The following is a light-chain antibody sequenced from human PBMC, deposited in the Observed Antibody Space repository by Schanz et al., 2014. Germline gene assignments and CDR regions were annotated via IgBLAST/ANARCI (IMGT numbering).Light chain of an antibody. CDR1: SNDVGSSYL. V-gene: IGLV2-23*01. Sequence: QSALTQPASVSGSPGQSITISCTGTSNDVGSSYLVSWYQHHPGKAPNLMIYEASKRPSGVSNRFSGSKSGNTASLTISGLQAEDEAGYYCCSYAGSSTLVFGGGTKVTVL. CDR2: EAS. CDR3: CSYAGSSTLV. J-gene: IGLJ2*01.